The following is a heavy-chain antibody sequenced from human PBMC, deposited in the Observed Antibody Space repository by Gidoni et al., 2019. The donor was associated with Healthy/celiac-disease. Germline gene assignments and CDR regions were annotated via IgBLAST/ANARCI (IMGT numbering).Heavy chain of an antibody. D-gene: IGHD5-12*01. Sequence: EVQLVESGGGLVKPGGSLRLSCAASGFTFSSYSMNWVRQAPGKGLAWVSSISSSSSYIYYADSVKGRFTISRDNAKNSLYLQMNSLRAEDTAVYYCARDLGYSGYDFYYFDYWGQGTLVTLSS. CDR1: GFTFSSYS. V-gene: IGHV3-21*01. CDR2: ISSSSSYI. CDR3: ARDLGYSGYDFYYFDY. J-gene: IGHJ4*02.